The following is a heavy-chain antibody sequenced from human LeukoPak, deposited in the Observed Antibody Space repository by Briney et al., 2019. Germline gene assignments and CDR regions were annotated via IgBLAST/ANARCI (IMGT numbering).Heavy chain of an antibody. Sequence: TSETLSLTCTVSGGSISSYYWSWIRQPPGKGLEWIGYIYYSGSTNYNPSHKSRVTISVDTSKNQFSLKLSSVTAADTAVYYCARGVVTAIRDFDYWGQGTLVTVSS. V-gene: IGHV4-59*12. CDR3: ARGVVTAIRDFDY. CDR2: IYYSGST. J-gene: IGHJ4*02. CDR1: GGSISSYY. D-gene: IGHD2-21*02.